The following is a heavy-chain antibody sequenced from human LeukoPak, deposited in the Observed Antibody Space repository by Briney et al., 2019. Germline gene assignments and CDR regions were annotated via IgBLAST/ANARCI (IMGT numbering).Heavy chain of an antibody. CDR1: GGSFSGYY. Sequence: SETLSLTCAVYGGSFSGYYWSWIRQPPGKGLEWIREINHSGSTNYNPSLKSRVTISVDTPKNQFSLKLSSVTAADTAVYYCARGPRITIFGVVNDYWGQGTLVTVSS. CDR2: INHSGST. V-gene: IGHV4-34*01. D-gene: IGHD3-3*01. CDR3: ARGPRITIFGVVNDY. J-gene: IGHJ4*02.